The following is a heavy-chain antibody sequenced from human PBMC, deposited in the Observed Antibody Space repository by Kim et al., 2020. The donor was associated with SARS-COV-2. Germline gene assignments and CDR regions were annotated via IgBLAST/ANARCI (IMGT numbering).Heavy chain of an antibody. J-gene: IGHJ6*02. D-gene: IGHD3-10*01. CDR2: INTNTGNP. V-gene: IGHV7-4-1*02. Sequence: ASVKVSCKASGYTFTSYAMNWVRQAPGQGLEWMGWINTNTGNPTYAQGFTGRFVFSLDTSVSTAYLQISSLKAEDTAVYYCARESLGRFGFCMDVWGQGPTVTVSS. CDR3: ARESLGRFGFCMDV. CDR1: GYTFTSYA.